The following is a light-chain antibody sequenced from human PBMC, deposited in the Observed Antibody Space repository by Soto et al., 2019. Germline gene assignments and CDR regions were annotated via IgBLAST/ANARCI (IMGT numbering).Light chain of an antibody. Sequence: ELVLTQSPATLSVSPGERATLSCRASQNLRSSLAWYQQKPGQAPRLLIYGASTRATGIPARFSGSGSGTEFTLTISSLQSEDFAVYYCQQYNSWPQTFGQGTKVDIK. CDR1: QNLRSS. J-gene: IGKJ1*01. CDR2: GAS. V-gene: IGKV3-15*01. CDR3: QQYNSWPQT.